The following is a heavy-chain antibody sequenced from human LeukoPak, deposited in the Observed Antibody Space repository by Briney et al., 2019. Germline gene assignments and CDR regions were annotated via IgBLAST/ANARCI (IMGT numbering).Heavy chain of an antibody. CDR3: ARVDDSGYGKFGP. CDR1: GGPISSGGYY. CDR2: IYYSGTT. V-gene: IGHV4-31*03. D-gene: IGHD5-12*01. Sequence: PSETLSLTCTVSGGPISSGGYYWSWIRQLPGEGLEWIGCIYYSGTTYYSPSLKSRVTTSVDTSKNQFSLKLSSVTAADTAVYYCARVDDSGYGKFGPWGQGTLVSVSS. J-gene: IGHJ5*02.